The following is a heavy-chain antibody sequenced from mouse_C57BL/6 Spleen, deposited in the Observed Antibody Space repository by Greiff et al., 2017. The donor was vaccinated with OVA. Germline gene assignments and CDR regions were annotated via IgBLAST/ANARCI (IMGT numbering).Heavy chain of an antibody. D-gene: IGHD1-1*01. J-gene: IGHJ2*01. Sequence: QVQLQQSGAELVRPGASVKLSCKASGYTFTDYYINWVKQRPGQGLEWIARIYPGSGNTYYNEKFKGKATLTAEKSSSTAYMQLSSLTSEDSAVYFCARSKTVVADFDYWGQGTTLTVSS. CDR1: GYTFTDYY. CDR2: IYPGSGNT. CDR3: ARSKTVVADFDY. V-gene: IGHV1-76*01.